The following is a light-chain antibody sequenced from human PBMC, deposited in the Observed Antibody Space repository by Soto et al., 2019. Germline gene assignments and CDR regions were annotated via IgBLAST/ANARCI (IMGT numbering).Light chain of an antibody. CDR2: DNN. CDR1: SSNIGNNY. Sequence: QAVVTQPPSVSAAPGQTVTISCSGGSSNIGNNYVSWYQQLPGTAPKLLIYDNNRRPSGIPDRFSGSKSGTSATLGITGLQTGDEADYYCATWDNTLSAAVFGGGTQLTVL. J-gene: IGLJ7*01. CDR3: ATWDNTLSAAV. V-gene: IGLV1-51*01.